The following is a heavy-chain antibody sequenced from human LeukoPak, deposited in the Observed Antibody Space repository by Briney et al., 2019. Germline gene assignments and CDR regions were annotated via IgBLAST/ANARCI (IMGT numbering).Heavy chain of an antibody. CDR1: GFTFSSYS. V-gene: IGHV3-21*01. J-gene: IGHJ5*02. CDR2: ITSSSSYI. CDR3: ARGMLAAVAAQS. Sequence: PGGSLRLSCAASGFTFSSYSVNWVRQAPGKGLEWVSSITSSSSYIYYADSVKGRFTISRDNAKNSLYLQMNSLRAEDTAVYYCARGMLAAVAAQSWGQGTLVTVSS. D-gene: IGHD6-19*01.